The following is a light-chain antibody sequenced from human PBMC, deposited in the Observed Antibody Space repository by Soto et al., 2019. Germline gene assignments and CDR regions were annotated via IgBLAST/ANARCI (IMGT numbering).Light chain of an antibody. CDR1: SSDVGGYNS. Sequence: QSVLTQVASVSGSAGRSLTISCTGSSSDVGGYNSVSWYQQHPGKAPKLIIYDVSDRPSGVSNRFSGSKSGNTASLTISGLQAEDEDDYYCSSYTSSNTRYVFGTGTKLTVL. V-gene: IGLV2-14*01. J-gene: IGLJ1*01. CDR2: DVS. CDR3: SSYTSSNTRYV.